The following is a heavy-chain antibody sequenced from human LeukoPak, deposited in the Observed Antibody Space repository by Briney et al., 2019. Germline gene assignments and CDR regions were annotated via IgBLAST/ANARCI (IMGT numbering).Heavy chain of an antibody. CDR1: GYTFTSYG. J-gene: IGHJ6*04. D-gene: IGHD2-2*01. V-gene: IGHV1-18*04. CDR2: ISAYNGNT. Sequence: GASVKVSCKASGYTFTSYGISWVRQAPGLGLEWMGWISAYNGNTNYAQKLQGRVTMTTDTSTSTAYMELRSLRSDDTAVYYCARDRSVVVPAHYYYYGMDVWGKGTTVTVSS. CDR3: ARDRSVVVPAHYYYYGMDV.